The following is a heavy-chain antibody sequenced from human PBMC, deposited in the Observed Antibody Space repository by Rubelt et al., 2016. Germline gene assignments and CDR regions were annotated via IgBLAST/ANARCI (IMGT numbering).Heavy chain of an antibody. D-gene: IGHD3-3*01. Sequence: AASGFTFSSYSMNWVRQAPGRGLEWVSYISTSSSTIYYADSVKGRFTISRDNAKNTLYLQMNSLRAEDTAVYYCARVFDYNFWSGYYYWGQGTLVTVSS. V-gene: IGHV3-48*04. CDR2: ISTSSSTI. J-gene: IGHJ4*02. CDR1: GFTFSSYS. CDR3: ARVFDYNFWSGYYY.